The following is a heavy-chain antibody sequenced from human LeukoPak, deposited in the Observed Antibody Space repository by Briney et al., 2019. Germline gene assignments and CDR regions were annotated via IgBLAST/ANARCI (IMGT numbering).Heavy chain of an antibody. V-gene: IGHV4-39*01. CDR1: GGSITSSSYY. CDR2: IYSSGST. Sequence: SETLSLTCTVSGGSITSSSYYWGWIRQPPGKGLECIGFIYSSGSTYYNPSLKSRVTISGDTSKNQFSLKLSSVTAADTALYYCARLVSGTSWYFDLWGRGTLVTVSS. CDR3: ARLVSGTSWYFDL. D-gene: IGHD3-10*01. J-gene: IGHJ2*01.